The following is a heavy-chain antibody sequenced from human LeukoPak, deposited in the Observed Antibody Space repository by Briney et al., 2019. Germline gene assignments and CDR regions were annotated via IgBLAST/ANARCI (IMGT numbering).Heavy chain of an antibody. V-gene: IGHV3-23*01. CDR3: AKTMVRGVIIRGKIGYFDY. J-gene: IGHJ4*02. Sequence: PGGSLRLSCAASGFTFSSYAMSWVRQAPGKGLEWVSAISGSGGSTYYADPVKGRFTISRDNSKNTLYLQMNSLRAEDTAVYYCAKTMVRGVIIRGKIGYFDYWGQGTLVTVSS. D-gene: IGHD3-10*01. CDR2: ISGSGGST. CDR1: GFTFSSYA.